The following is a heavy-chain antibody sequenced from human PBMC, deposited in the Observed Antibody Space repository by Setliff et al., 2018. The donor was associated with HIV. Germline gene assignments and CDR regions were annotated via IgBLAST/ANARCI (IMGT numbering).Heavy chain of an antibody. Sequence: SETLSLTCTVSGGSISSGGYYWSWIRQHPGKGLEWIGYIYYSGSTYYTPSLKSRVTISIDTSKNQFSLKLSSVTAADTAVYYCARRSIVGSTRGYYYYALDVWGQGTTVTVSS. CDR3: ARRSIVGSTRGYYYYALDV. D-gene: IGHD1-26*01. V-gene: IGHV4-31*03. CDR2: IYYSGST. CDR1: GGSISSGGYY. J-gene: IGHJ6*02.